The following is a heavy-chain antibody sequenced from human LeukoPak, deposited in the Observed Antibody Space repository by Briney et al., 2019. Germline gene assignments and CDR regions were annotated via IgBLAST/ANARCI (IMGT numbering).Heavy chain of an antibody. Sequence: PGGSLRLSCAASGFTFNTYWMHWVRQAPGKGLVWVSRISSDGSTTTYADPVKGRFTISRDNAKNTLYLQMNSLRAEDTAVYYCARDWGGYGPTSHDYWGQGTLVTVSS. J-gene: IGHJ4*02. CDR3: ARDWGGYGPTSHDY. CDR1: GFTFNTYW. CDR2: ISSDGSTT. D-gene: IGHD3-16*01. V-gene: IGHV3-74*01.